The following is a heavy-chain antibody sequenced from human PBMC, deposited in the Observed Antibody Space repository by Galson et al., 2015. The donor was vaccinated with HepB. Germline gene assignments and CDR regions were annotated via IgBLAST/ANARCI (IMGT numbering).Heavy chain of an antibody. CDR3: ARDRQQLDFDY. Sequence: SVKVSCKASGYSYTSYSINRMRQAPGQGLEWMGWISPNTGNPTYAQGFTGRFVFSSDTSVTTTYLQISGLKAEDTAVYYCARDRQQLDFDYWGQGTLVTVSS. CDR2: ISPNTGNP. CDR1: GYSYTSYS. J-gene: IGHJ4*02. D-gene: IGHD6-13*01. V-gene: IGHV7-4-1*02.